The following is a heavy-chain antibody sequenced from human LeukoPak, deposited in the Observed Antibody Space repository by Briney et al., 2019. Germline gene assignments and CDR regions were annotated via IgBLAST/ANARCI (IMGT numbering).Heavy chain of an antibody. CDR1: GFTFSSYG. Sequence: PGRSLRLSCAASGFTFSSYGMHWVRQAPGKGLECVAVISYDGSNKYYADSVKGRFTISRDNSKNTPYLQMNSLRAEDTAVYYCAKDRSDGYNWVDAFDIWGQGTMVTVSS. J-gene: IGHJ3*02. V-gene: IGHV3-30*18. D-gene: IGHD5-24*01. CDR3: AKDRSDGYNWVDAFDI. CDR2: ISYDGSNK.